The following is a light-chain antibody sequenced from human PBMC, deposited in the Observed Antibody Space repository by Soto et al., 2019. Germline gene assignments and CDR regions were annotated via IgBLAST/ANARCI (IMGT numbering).Light chain of an antibody. CDR3: QQYNNWPRT. CDR2: GAS. CDR1: QSVGSD. Sequence: EIVMTQSPATLSVSPGERATLSCRASQSVGSDLAWYQHTPGQPPRLLIYGASTRATGIPGRFSGSGSGTEFTLTISSLQSEDFAVYYCQQYNNWPRTFGQGTKV. V-gene: IGKV3-15*01. J-gene: IGKJ1*01.